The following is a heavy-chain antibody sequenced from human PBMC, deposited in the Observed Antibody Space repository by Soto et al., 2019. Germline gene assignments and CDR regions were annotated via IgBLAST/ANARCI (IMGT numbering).Heavy chain of an antibody. CDR2: ISGSGGST. D-gene: IGHD6-13*01. CDR3: AKDRMGQQLVLDY. Sequence: GESLKISCAASGFTFSSYAMSWVRQAPGKGLEWVSAISGSGGSTYYADSVKGRFTISRDNSKNTLYLQMNSLRAEDTAVYYCAKDRMGQQLVLDYWGQGTLVTVSS. V-gene: IGHV3-23*01. CDR1: GFTFSSYA. J-gene: IGHJ4*02.